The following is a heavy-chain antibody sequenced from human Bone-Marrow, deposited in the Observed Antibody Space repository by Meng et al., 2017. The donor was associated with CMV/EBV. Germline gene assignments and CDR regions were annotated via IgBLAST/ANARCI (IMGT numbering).Heavy chain of an antibody. Sequence: GESLKISCAASGFTVSSNYMSWVRQAPGKGLEWVSVIYSGGSTYYADSVKGRFTISRDNSKNTLYLQMNSLRAEDTAVYYCAKDPSGRWLQSGDDWGPGTLVNVSS. CDR3: AKDPSGRWLQSGDD. CDR2: IYSGGST. V-gene: IGHV3-53*05. CDR1: GFTVSSNY. J-gene: IGHJ4*02. D-gene: IGHD5-24*01.